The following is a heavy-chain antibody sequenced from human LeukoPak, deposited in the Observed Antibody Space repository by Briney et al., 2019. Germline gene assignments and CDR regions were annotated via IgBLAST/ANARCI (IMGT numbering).Heavy chain of an antibody. CDR3: ATIKVRANNYDTDGFEY. V-gene: IGHV3-7*03. CDR2: IKQDGNEK. Sequence: PGGSLRLSCAASGFTVSSNYMSWVRQAPGKGLEWVANIKQDGNEKYYADSVKGRFTISRDNAKNSLYLQMNSLRAEDTAVYYCATIKVRANNYDTDGFEYWGQGTLVTVSS. D-gene: IGHD3-10*01. CDR1: GFTVSSNY. J-gene: IGHJ4*02.